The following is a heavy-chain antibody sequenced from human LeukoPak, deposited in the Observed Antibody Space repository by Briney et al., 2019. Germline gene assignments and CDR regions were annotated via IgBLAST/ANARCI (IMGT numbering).Heavy chain of an antibody. CDR3: AREEQHQRGRHFEY. CDR1: GYTFSGYY. CDR2: INPNSGT. V-gene: IGHV1-2*02. Sequence: ASVKVSCKASGYTFSGYYIHWVRQGPGQGLDWLGWINPNSGTNYAQNFQGRVTMTRDTSISTAYMELSRLRSDDTAVYYCAREEQHQRGRHFEYWGQGTLVTVSS. D-gene: IGHD6-13*01. J-gene: IGHJ4*02.